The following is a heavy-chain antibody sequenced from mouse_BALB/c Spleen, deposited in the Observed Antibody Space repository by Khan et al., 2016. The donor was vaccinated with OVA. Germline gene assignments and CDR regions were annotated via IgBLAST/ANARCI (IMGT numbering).Heavy chain of an antibody. D-gene: IGHD4-1*01. CDR2: ISSGSSTI. Sequence: EVELVESGGGLVQPGGSRKLSCAASGFTFSSFGMHWVRQAPEKGLEWVAYISSGSSTIYYADTVKGRFTISRDSPRNTLFLQMTSIRSEDTAMYYCASSNWDYWGQGTTLTVSS. CDR1: GFTFSSFG. V-gene: IGHV5-17*02. J-gene: IGHJ2*01. CDR3: ASSNWDY.